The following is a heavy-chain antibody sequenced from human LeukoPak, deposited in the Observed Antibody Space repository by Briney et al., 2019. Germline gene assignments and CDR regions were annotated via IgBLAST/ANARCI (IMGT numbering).Heavy chain of an antibody. CDR2: IYYSGST. D-gene: IGHD1/OR15-1a*01. V-gene: IGHV4-34*09. CDR1: GGSFSGYY. CDR3: ARDLEQYPGPNWFDP. Sequence: SETLSLTCAVYGGSFSGYYWSWIRQPPGKGLEWIGYIYYSGSTYYNPSLKSRVTISVDTSKNQFSLKLSSVTAADTAVYYCARDLEQYPGPNWFDPWGQGTLVTVSS. J-gene: IGHJ5*02.